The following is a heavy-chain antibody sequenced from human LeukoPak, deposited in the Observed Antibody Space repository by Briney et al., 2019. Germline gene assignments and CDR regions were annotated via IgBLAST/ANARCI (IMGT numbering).Heavy chain of an antibody. CDR3: AKDQAGRDGYNIVYYGMDV. Sequence: PGGSLRLSCAASGFTFSSYAMSWVRQAPGKGLEWVSLISWDGGSTYCADSVKGRFTISRDNSKNSLYLQMNSLRTEDTALYYCAKDQAGRDGYNIVYYGMDVWGQGTTVTVSS. J-gene: IGHJ6*02. CDR2: ISWDGGST. V-gene: IGHV3-43*01. CDR1: GFTFSSYA. D-gene: IGHD5-24*01.